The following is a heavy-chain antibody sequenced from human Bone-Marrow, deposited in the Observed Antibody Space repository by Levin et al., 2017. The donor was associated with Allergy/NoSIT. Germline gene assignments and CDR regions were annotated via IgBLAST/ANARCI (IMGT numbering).Heavy chain of an antibody. Sequence: VASVKVSCKASGDSFSSSSISWVRQAPGQGLEWMGGIIPISGPANYAQEFQGRVTITADESTTTAYMELSSLTSEDTAVYYCAISEGLAVGFNLYYGMDVWGQGSTVTVSS. CDR1: GDSFSSSS. CDR3: AISEGLAVGFNLYYGMDV. CDR2: IIPISGPA. V-gene: IGHV1-69*13. J-gene: IGHJ6*02. D-gene: IGHD6-19*01.